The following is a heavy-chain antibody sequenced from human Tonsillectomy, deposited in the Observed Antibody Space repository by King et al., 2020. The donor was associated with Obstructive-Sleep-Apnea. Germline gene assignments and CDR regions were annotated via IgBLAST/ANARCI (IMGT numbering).Heavy chain of an antibody. CDR1: GFTFNNAW. CDR3: TTAPMILSGGTDV. V-gene: IGHV3-15*01. Sequence: VQLVESGGGLVKPGGSLRLSCAASGFTFNNAWMSWVRQAPGKGLEWVGRIKSKTAGGTTDYAAPVKGRFTISRDDSKNTLYLQMNSLKTEDTSVYYCTTAPMILSGGTDVWGQGTTVTVSS. D-gene: IGHD3-10*01. J-gene: IGHJ6*02. CDR2: IKSKTAGGTT.